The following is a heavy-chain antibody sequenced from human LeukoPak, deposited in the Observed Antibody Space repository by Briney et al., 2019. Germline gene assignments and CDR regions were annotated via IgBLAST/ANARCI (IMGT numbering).Heavy chain of an antibody. V-gene: IGHV1-24*01. D-gene: IGHD6-13*01. CDR2: FDPEDGET. Sequence: GASVKVSCKVSGYTLTELSMHWVRQAPGKGLEWMGGFDPEDGETIYAQKFQGRVTMTEDTSTDTAYMELSSLRSEDTAVYYCATLPGIAAAVVVGNAFDIWGQGTMVTVSS. CDR3: ATLPGIAAAVVVGNAFDI. CDR1: GYTLTELS. J-gene: IGHJ3*02.